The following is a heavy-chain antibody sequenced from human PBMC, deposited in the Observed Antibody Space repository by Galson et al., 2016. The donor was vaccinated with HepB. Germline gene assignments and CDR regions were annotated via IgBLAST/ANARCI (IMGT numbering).Heavy chain of an antibody. Sequence: SVKVSCKASGYTFTSYDISWVRQAPGQGLEWMGWISPYNGHTNYAQKFQGRVTMTTDTSTNTAYMELRSLRSDDTAVYFCARGSGRTRITLPFHFWGQGTLVTVSS. J-gene: IGHJ4*02. CDR3: ARGSGRTRITLPFHF. V-gene: IGHV1-18*01. D-gene: IGHD1-14*01. CDR1: GYTFTSYD. CDR2: ISPYNGHT.